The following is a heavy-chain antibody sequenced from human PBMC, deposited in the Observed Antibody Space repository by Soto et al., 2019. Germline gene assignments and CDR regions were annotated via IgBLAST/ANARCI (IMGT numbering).Heavy chain of an antibody. J-gene: IGHJ4*02. CDR2: ISPYSGYT. D-gene: IGHD2-2*01. Sequence: GASVKVSCKGFGYSFMKYGINWVRQAPGQGLEWVGWISPYSGYTHSAQKFHGRLTLTTDTAASTAYMELRILRSADTALYYCAREASVLIPAAQPSRFDSSGQGTLVTVYS. CDR3: AREASVLIPAAQPSRFDS. V-gene: IGHV1-18*01. CDR1: GYSFMKYG.